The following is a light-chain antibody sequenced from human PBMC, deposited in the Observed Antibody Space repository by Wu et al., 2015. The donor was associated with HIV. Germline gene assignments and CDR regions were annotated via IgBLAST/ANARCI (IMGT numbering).Light chain of an antibody. CDR2: RAS. Sequence: DIQMTQSPPSLSAFIGDRVTITCRASQSISNSLAWYQKKPGNPPKLLIYRASALESGVPSRFSGSGSETEFTLTVTRLQSDDFATYFCQQYHDSSPTFGGGTRV. CDR1: QSISNS. J-gene: IGKJ4*01. CDR3: QQYHDSSPT. V-gene: IGKV1-5*03.